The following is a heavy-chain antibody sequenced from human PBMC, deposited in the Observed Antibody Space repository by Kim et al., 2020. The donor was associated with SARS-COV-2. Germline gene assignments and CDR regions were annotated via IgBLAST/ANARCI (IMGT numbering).Heavy chain of an antibody. J-gene: IGHJ6*02. V-gene: IGHV3-9*01. CDR1: GFTFDDYA. CDR3: AKDSYYGSGSYYRDYYYGMDV. D-gene: IGHD3-10*01. Sequence: GGSLRLSCAASGFTFDDYAMHWVRQAPGKGLEWVSGISWNSGSIGYADSVKGRFTISRDNAKNSLYLQMNSLRAEDTALYYCAKDSYYGSGSYYRDYYYGMDVWGQGTTVTVSS. CDR2: ISWNSGSI.